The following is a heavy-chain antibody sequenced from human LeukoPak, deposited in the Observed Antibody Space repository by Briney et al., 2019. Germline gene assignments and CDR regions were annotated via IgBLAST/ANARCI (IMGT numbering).Heavy chain of an antibody. Sequence: SETLSLTCTVSGGSISSALYHWGWIRQPPGKNLEWLGSVYYTGSTHNNPSLKSRVTISVDTSKNQFSLKLSSVTAADTAVYYCARWAGGGPRYYYYYMDVWGKGTTVTISS. J-gene: IGHJ6*03. V-gene: IGHV4-39*01. D-gene: IGHD6-19*01. CDR1: GGSISSALYH. CDR2: VYYTGST. CDR3: ARWAGGGPRYYYYYMDV.